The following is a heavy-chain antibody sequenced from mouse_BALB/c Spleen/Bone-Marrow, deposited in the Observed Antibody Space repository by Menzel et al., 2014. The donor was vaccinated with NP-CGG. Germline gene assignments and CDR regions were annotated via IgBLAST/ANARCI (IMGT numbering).Heavy chain of an antibody. J-gene: IGHJ4*01. V-gene: IGHV1-9*01. CDR1: GYTFXSYW. Sequence: QVQLQQSGAELMKPGASVKISCKATGYTFXSYWIEWVKQRPGHGLEWIGEILPGSGSIKYNEEFRGKATFTADTSSNTAYMQLSSLTSEDSAVYYCASRYDTMDYWGQGTSVTVSS. CDR3: ASRYDTMDY. CDR2: ILPGSGSI.